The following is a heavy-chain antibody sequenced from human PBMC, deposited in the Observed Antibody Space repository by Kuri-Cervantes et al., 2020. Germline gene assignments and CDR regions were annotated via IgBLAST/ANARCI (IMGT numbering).Heavy chain of an antibody. D-gene: IGHD1-20*01. CDR3: ARGYNWNDRGYYFDY. J-gene: IGHJ4*02. CDR2: IYYSGST. CDR1: GGSVSSGSYY. V-gene: IGHV4-61*01. Sequence: SETLSLTCTVSGGSVSSGSYYWSWIRQPPGKGLEWIGYIYYSGSTYYNPSLKSRVTISVDRSKNQFSLKLSSVTAADTAVYYCARGYNWNDRGYYFDYWGQGTLVTVSS.